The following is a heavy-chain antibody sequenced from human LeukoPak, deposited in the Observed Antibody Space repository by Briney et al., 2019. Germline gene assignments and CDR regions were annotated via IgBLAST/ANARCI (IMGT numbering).Heavy chain of an antibody. D-gene: IGHD3-10*01. J-gene: IGHJ6*02. CDR2: ISAYNGHT. Sequence: ASVKVSCKAFGYTLTSYGISWARQAPGQGLEWMGWISAYNGHTNYAQKLQGRVTMTTDTSTSTAYMELRSLRYDDTAVYYCARDVGLLWFGDFQDYYYYGMDVWGQGTLVTVSS. CDR1: GYTLTSYG. CDR3: ARDVGLLWFGDFQDYYYYGMDV. V-gene: IGHV1-18*01.